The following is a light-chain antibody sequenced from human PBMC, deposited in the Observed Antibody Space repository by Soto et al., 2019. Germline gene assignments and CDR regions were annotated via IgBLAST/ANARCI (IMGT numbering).Light chain of an antibody. CDR2: EVV. Sequence: QAVLTQPRCASGSPGQSVTISCTGTKNDIGVYDFVSWYQHHPSKAPRLIIYEVVQRPSGVPDRFSGSKSGNTASLTVSGLQAADEADYFCKSYAGSNTYVFGSGTKVTVL. CDR3: KSYAGSNTYV. V-gene: IGLV2-8*01. J-gene: IGLJ1*01. CDR1: KNDIGVYDF.